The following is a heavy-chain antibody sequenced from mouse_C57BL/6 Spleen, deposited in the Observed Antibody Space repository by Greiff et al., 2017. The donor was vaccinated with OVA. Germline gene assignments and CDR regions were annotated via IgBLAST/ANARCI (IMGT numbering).Heavy chain of an antibody. D-gene: IGHD2-4*01. CDR3: ARDDYDRYYFEY. CDR1: GYTFTSYW. J-gene: IGHJ2*01. V-gene: IGHV1-55*01. CDR2: IYHGSGST. Sequence: QVQLQQPGAELVKPGASVKMSCTASGYTFTSYWLTLVKQRPGQGLEWIGEIYHGSGSTNYNDKFKSKATLTVDTSYSPAYMQLSSLTSENSEVYYCARDDYDRYYFEYWGQGTTLTVAS.